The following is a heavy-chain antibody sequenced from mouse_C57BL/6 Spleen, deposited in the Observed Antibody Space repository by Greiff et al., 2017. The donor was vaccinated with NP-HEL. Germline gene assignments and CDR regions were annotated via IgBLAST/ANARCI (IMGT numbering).Heavy chain of an antibody. Sequence: EVHLVESGGGLVKPGGSLKLSCAASGFTFSSYTMSWVRQTPEKRLEWVATISGGGGNTYYPDSVKGRFTISRDNAKNTLYLQMSSLRSEDTALYYCARQAQGYFDYWGQGTTLTVSS. J-gene: IGHJ2*01. V-gene: IGHV5-9*01. CDR3: ARQAQGYFDY. CDR2: ISGGGGNT. CDR1: GFTFSSYT.